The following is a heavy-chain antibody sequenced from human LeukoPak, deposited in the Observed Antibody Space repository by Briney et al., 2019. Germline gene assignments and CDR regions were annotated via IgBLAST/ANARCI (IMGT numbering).Heavy chain of an antibody. J-gene: IGHJ4*02. CDR2: ISGNGFDT. CDR1: GFTFSDCA. CDR3: ARDNYGDYGGFDY. V-gene: IGHV3-21*01. Sequence: GGSLRLSCSGSGFTFSDCAMTWVRQAPGKGLEWVSSISGNGFDTYYADSVKGRFTISRDNAKNSLYLRMNSLRAEDTAVYYCARDNYGDYGGFDYWGQGTLVTVSS. D-gene: IGHD4-17*01.